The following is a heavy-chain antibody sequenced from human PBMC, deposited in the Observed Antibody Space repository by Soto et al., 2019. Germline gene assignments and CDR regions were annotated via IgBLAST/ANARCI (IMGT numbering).Heavy chain of an antibody. CDR2: ISNDGSKK. CDR1: GFVFTNDG. V-gene: IGHV3-30*03. CDR3: ARDVAMPSGLGLGY. Sequence: GGSLSLSCAASGFVFTNDGMHWVRQAPGKGLEWVAFISNDGSKKYYADSVKGRFTISRDNSENTVYLQMTSLRPDDTAVFYCARDVAMPSGLGLGYWGQGTLVTVSS. J-gene: IGHJ4*02. D-gene: IGHD6-19*01.